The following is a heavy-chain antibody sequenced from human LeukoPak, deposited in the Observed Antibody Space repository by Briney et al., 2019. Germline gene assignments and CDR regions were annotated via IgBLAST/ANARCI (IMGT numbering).Heavy chain of an antibody. D-gene: IGHD2-2*01. CDR1: GYSYTTYW. CDR2: IYLSDSDT. V-gene: IGHV5-51*01. J-gene: IGHJ4*02. CDR3: VRHLSDITSCPNY. Sequence: GESLKISCQATGYSYTTYWIAWVRQIPGKGLEWMGIIYLSDSDTTYSPSFQGRVTISADKSISTAYLQWNSLKASDTAIYYCVRHLSDITSCPNYWGPGTLITVAS.